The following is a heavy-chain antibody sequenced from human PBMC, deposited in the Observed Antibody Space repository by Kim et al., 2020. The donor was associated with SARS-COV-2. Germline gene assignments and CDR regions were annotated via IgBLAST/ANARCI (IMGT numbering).Heavy chain of an antibody. CDR3: ARAQRGSYYYIDY. V-gene: IGHV3-48*02. CDR2: ISSSSSTI. J-gene: IGHJ4*02. CDR1: GLTFLSSL. Sequence: GGSLRLSCAASGLTFLSSLLPWVLQAPGKGLEWVSYISSSSSTIYYADSVKGRFTISRDNAKNSLYLQMNSLRDEDTAVYYCARAQRGSYYYIDYWGQGTLVTVSS. D-gene: IGHD1-26*01.